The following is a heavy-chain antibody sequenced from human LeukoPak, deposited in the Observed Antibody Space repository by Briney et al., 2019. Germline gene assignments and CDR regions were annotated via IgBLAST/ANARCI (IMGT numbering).Heavy chain of an antibody. J-gene: IGHJ4*02. CDR2: ISSSSSTI. CDR1: GFTFSSYS. CDR3: ATGYSGYDLPGGVGFPGTADPTVIDY. D-gene: IGHD5-12*01. Sequence: QPGGSLRLSCAASGFTFSSYSMNWVRQAPGKGLEWVSYISSSSSTIYYADSVKGRFTISRDNAKNSLYLQMNSLRAEDTAVYYCATGYSGYDLPGGVGFPGTADPTVIDYWGQGTLVTVSS. V-gene: IGHV3-48*04.